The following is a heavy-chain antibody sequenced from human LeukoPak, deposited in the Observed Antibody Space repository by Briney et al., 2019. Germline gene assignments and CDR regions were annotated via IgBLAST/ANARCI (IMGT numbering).Heavy chain of an antibody. CDR2: IYTSGST. D-gene: IGHD5-18*01. Sequence: SETLSLTCTVSGGSISSSSYYWGWIRQPAGKGLEWIGRIYTSGSTNYNPSLKSRVTMSVDTSKNQFSLKLSSVTAADTAVYYCARVDTAIYGMDVWGQGTTVTVSS. J-gene: IGHJ6*02. V-gene: IGHV4-61*02. CDR3: ARVDTAIYGMDV. CDR1: GGSISSSSYY.